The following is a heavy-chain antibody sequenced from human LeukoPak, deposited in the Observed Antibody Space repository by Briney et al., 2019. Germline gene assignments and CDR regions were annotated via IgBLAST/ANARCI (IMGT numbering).Heavy chain of an antibody. Sequence: QPGGSLRLSCAASGFTFDSYAMNWVRQAPGEGLEWVSAITASGSDTFYADSVKGRFTIFRDSSRRTLYLQMNTLRAEDTALYYCAKFTSGWFGDYWGQGILVTVSS. D-gene: IGHD6-19*01. CDR2: ITASGSDT. CDR1: GFTFDSYA. CDR3: AKFTSGWFGDY. J-gene: IGHJ4*02. V-gene: IGHV3-23*01.